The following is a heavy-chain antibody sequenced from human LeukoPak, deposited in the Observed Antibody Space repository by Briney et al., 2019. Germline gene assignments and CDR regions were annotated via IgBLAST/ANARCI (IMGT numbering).Heavy chain of an antibody. J-gene: IGHJ4*02. CDR1: GFTFSSYA. D-gene: IGHD5-12*01. Sequence: QTGRSLRLSCAASGFTFSSYAMHWVRQAPGKGLEWVAVISYAGSNKYYADSVKGRFTISRDNSKNTLYLQMNSLRAEDTAVYYCARDHGYSGYDSSFFDYWGQGTLVTVSS. CDR3: ARDHGYSGYDSSFFDY. V-gene: IGHV3-30-3*01. CDR2: ISYAGSNK.